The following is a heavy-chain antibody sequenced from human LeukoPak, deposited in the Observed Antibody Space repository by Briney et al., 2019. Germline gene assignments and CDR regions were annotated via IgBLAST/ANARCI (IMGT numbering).Heavy chain of an antibody. CDR1: GFTFSGSA. CDR2: IRSKANSYAT. J-gene: IGHJ4*02. V-gene: IGHV3-73*01. CDR3: GSGSYYIDDY. Sequence: GGSLRLSCAASGFTFSGSAMHWVRQASGKGLEWIGRIRSKANSYATAYAASVKGRFAISRDDSKNTAYLQMNSLETEDTAVYYCGSGSYYIDDYWGQGTLVTVSS. D-gene: IGHD3-10*01.